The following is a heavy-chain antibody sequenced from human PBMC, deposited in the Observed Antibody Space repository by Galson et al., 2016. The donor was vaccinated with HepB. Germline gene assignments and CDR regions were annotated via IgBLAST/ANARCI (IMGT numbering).Heavy chain of an antibody. CDR3: GKDRYKYSNYVDS. CDR2: INPTGGST. V-gene: IGHV1-46*01. Sequence: SVKVSCKASGYIFSNYYIHWVRQAPGQGLEWMGRINPTGGSTSYAQKFQGRVTMTRDPSTSTVYMELRSLRAEDTAVYFCGKDRYKYSNYVDSWGQGTLVTVSS. J-gene: IGHJ5*02. D-gene: IGHD4-11*01. CDR1: GYIFSNYY.